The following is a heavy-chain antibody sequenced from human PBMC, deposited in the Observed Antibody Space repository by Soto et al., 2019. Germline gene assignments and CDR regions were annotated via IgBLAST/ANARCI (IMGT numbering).Heavy chain of an antibody. CDR1: GYTFTSYD. D-gene: IGHD3-16*01. Sequence: ASVKVSCKASGYTFTSYDINWVRQATGQGLEWMGWMNANSGNTGYAQKFQGRVTMTRNTSISTAYMELSSLRSEDTAVYYCAPTWGTAGEINWFDPWGQGTLVTVSS. CDR3: APTWGTAGEINWFDP. J-gene: IGHJ5*02. V-gene: IGHV1-8*01. CDR2: MNANSGNT.